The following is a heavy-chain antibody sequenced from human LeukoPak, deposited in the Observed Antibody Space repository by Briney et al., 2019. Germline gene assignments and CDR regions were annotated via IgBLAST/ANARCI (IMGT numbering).Heavy chain of an antibody. Sequence: ASVKVSCKASGYTFTSYDINWVRQAPGQGLEWIGWITPSNGNTHYAQNFQGRVTVTTDTSTSTVYMELGSLRSDDTAVYYCARDGYYDILTGTDFWGQGTLVTVSS. CDR1: GYTFTSYD. D-gene: IGHD3-9*01. J-gene: IGHJ4*02. CDR3: ARDGYYDILTGTDF. V-gene: IGHV1-18*01. CDR2: ITPSNGNT.